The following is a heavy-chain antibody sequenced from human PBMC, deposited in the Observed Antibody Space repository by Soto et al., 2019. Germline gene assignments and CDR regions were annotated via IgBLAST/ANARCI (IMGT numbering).Heavy chain of an antibody. CDR2: ISGRGTTT. Sequence: PGGSLRLSCVASGFTFSTYAMSWVRQAPGKGLEWVSSISGRGTTTYDADFAKGRFTVSRDNSKNTLYLDMNTLRVEDTAIYYCAKTFGSNWLPEYWGQGTLVTVSS. CDR1: GFTFSTYA. D-gene: IGHD6-13*01. J-gene: IGHJ4*02. CDR3: AKTFGSNWLPEY. V-gene: IGHV3-23*01.